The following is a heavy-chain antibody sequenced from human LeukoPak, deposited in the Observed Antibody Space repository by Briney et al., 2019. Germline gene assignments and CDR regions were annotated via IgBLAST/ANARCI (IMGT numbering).Heavy chain of an antibody. Sequence: SETLSLTCTVSGGSISSGGYYWSWIRQQPGEGLEWIGYVYYSGSTYYNPSLKSRVTISVDTSKNQFSLKLSSVTAADTAVYYCARQPVSSGWYQHSRALDYWGQGTLVTVSS. J-gene: IGHJ4*02. CDR1: GGSISSGGYY. CDR2: VYYSGST. D-gene: IGHD6-19*01. V-gene: IGHV4-31*03. CDR3: ARQPVSSGWYQHSRALDY.